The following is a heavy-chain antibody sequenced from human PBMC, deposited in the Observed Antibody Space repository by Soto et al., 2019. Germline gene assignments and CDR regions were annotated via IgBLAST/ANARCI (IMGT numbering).Heavy chain of an antibody. CDR2: TYYRSKWYN. V-gene: IGHV6-1*01. Sequence: SQTLSLTCAISGDSVSSNSAAWNWIRQSPSRGLEWLGRTYYRSKWYNDYAVSVKSRITINPDTSKNQFSLQLNSVTPEDTAVYYCARDRYCSSTSCLNWFDPWGQGTLVTVSS. CDR3: ARDRYCSSTSCLNWFDP. D-gene: IGHD2-2*01. J-gene: IGHJ5*02. CDR1: GDSVSSNSAA.